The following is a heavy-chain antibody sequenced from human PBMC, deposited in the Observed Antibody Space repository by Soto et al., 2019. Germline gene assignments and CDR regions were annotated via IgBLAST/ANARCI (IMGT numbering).Heavy chain of an antibody. CDR1: GFTFSSYG. D-gene: IGHD3-3*01. CDR3: ATLGQVDFWSGYYTRLTEDY. V-gene: IGHV3-30*03. CDR2: ISYDGSNK. Sequence: GGSLRLSCAASGFTFSSYGMHWVRQAPGKGLEWVAVISYDGSNKYYADSVKGRFTISRDNSKNTLYLQMNSLRAEDTAVYYCATLGQVDFWSGYYTRLTEDYWGQGTLVTVSS. J-gene: IGHJ4*02.